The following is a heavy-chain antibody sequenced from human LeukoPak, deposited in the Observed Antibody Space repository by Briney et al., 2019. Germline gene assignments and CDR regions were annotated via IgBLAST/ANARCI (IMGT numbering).Heavy chain of an antibody. CDR2: ISAYNGNT. D-gene: IGHD3-9*01. CDR3: ARDQSPYYDILTGYYRRGYYFDY. Sequence: GASVKVSCKASGYTFTSYGISWVRQAPGQGLEWMGWISAYNGNTNYAQKLQGRVTMTTDTSTSTAYMELRSLRSDDTAVYYCARDQSPYYDILTGYYRRGYYFDYWGQGTLVTVSS. CDR1: GYTFTSYG. V-gene: IGHV1-18*01. J-gene: IGHJ4*02.